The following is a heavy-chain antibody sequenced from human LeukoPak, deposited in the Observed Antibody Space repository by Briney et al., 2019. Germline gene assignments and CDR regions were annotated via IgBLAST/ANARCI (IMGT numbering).Heavy chain of an antibody. Sequence: ASVKVSCKASGYTFTDYYMHWVRQAPGQGLEWMGWINPNSGGTNYAQKFQGRVTMTRDTSISTAYMELSRLRSDDTAVYYCARAHSWSRGSPPYYFDYWGQGTLVTVSS. CDR2: INPNSGGT. CDR1: GYTFTDYY. D-gene: IGHD6-13*01. J-gene: IGHJ4*02. CDR3: ARAHSWSRGSPPYYFDY. V-gene: IGHV1-2*02.